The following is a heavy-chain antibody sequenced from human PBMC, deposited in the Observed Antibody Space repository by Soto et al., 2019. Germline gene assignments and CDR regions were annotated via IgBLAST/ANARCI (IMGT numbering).Heavy chain of an antibody. V-gene: IGHV3-33*01. CDR3: ARGEGTMVRGVITAYFDY. Sequence: QVQLVESGGGVVQPGRSLRLSCAASGFTFSSYGMHWVRQAPGKGLEWGAVIWYDGSNKYYADSVKGRFTISRDNSKNTLYLQMNSLRAEDTAVYYCARGEGTMVRGVITAYFDYWGQGTLVTVSS. CDR2: IWYDGSNK. CDR1: GFTFSSYG. D-gene: IGHD3-10*01. J-gene: IGHJ4*02.